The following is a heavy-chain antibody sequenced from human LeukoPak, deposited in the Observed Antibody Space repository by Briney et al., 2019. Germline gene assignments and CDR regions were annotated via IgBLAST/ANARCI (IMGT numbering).Heavy chain of an antibody. D-gene: IGHD3-22*01. Sequence: SVKVSCKASGGTFRSYAISWVRQAPGQGLEWMGGIIPIFGTANYAQKFQGRVTITADESTSTAYMELSSLRSEDTAVYYCARPQFRYYDSSGYDGSHFGYWGQGTLVTVSS. CDR1: GGTFRSYA. V-gene: IGHV1-69*01. CDR3: ARPQFRYYDSSGYDGSHFGY. J-gene: IGHJ4*02. CDR2: IIPIFGTA.